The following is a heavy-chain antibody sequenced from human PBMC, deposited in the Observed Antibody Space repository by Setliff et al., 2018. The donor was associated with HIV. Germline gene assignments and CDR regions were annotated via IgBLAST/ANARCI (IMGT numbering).Heavy chain of an antibody. CDR1: GGTFSSYT. V-gene: IGHV1-69*02. Sequence: SVKVSCKASGGTFSSYTISWVRQAPGQELEWMGRIIPILGIANYAQKFQGRVTITRNTSISTAYMEQSSLRSEDTAVYYCARTDYGDKKGINWFETWGQGTLVTVSS. CDR2: IIPILGIA. CDR3: ARTDYGDKKGINWFET. J-gene: IGHJ5*01. D-gene: IGHD4-17*01.